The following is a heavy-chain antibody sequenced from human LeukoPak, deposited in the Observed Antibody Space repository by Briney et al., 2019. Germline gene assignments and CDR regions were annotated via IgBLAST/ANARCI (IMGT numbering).Heavy chain of an antibody. CDR2: INHSGST. CDR1: GGSFSGYY. D-gene: IGHD3-10*01. V-gene: IGHV4-34*01. Sequence: PSETLSLTCAVYGGSFSGYYWSWIRQPPGKGLEWIGEINHSGSTNYNPSLKSRLTISVDTSKNQFSLKLTSVTAADTAVYYCARGRRSYTMVPYYFDYWGQGTLVTVSS. CDR3: ARGRRSYTMVPYYFDY. J-gene: IGHJ4*02.